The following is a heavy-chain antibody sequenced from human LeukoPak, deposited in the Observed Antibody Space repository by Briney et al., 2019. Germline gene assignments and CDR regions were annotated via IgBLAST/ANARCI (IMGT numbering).Heavy chain of an antibody. Sequence: GGSLRLSCEASGFTFSSYGMHWVRQAPGKGLERVAGIWNDGNDKYYADSVKGRFIISRDNSKNTLYLQMNSLRAEDTAVYYCARDNPGSYPFVDYWGQGTLVTVSS. V-gene: IGHV3-33*01. CDR2: IWNDGNDK. CDR3: ARDNPGSYPFVDY. CDR1: GFTFSSYG. J-gene: IGHJ4*02. D-gene: IGHD3-10*01.